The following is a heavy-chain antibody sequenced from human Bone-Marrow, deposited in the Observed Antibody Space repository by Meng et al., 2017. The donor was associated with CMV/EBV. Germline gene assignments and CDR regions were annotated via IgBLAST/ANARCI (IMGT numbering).Heavy chain of an antibody. V-gene: IGHV4-39*07. CDR1: GGSISSSSYY. Sequence: SETRSLTCTVSGGSISSSSYYWGWIRQPPGKGLEWIGRIYYRGSAYYNPSLKSRVTISVDTSKNQFSLKLSSVTPADTAVYYCSRGLPHTIFVVGPSHFDYWGQGTLVTVSS. CDR2: IYYRGSA. J-gene: IGHJ4*02. D-gene: IGHD2-15*01. CDR3: SRGLPHTIFVVGPSHFDY.